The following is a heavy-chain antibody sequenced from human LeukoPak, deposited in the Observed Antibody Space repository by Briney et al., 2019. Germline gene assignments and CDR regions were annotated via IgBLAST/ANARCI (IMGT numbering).Heavy chain of an antibody. CDR3: ATYETTVTTLPY. Sequence: GGSLRPSCAASGFTFSSYGMHWVRQAPDKGLEWVAVIWYDGSNKKYADSVKGRFAISRDNSKNTLYLQMNSLRVEDTAVYYCATYETTVTTLPYWGQGSLVTVSS. CDR1: GFTFSSYG. V-gene: IGHV3-33*01. D-gene: IGHD4-11*01. J-gene: IGHJ4*02. CDR2: IWYDGSNK.